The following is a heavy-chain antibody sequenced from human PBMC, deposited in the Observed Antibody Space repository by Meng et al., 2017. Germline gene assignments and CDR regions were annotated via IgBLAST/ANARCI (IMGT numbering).Heavy chain of an antibody. D-gene: IGHD5-24*01. V-gene: IGHV3/OR16-13*01. Sequence: VQRVDVWGSLFHPGGSLAPACAASGFTFSCYCMLWVRQAPRKGLVWVSRINSDGSSTSYADSMKGQFTISRDNAKNTLYLQMNSLRAEDMAVYYCARDRDGYNWFDPWGQGTLVTVSS. CDR1: GFTFSCYC. CDR2: INSDGSST. J-gene: IGHJ5*02. CDR3: ARDRDGYNWFDP.